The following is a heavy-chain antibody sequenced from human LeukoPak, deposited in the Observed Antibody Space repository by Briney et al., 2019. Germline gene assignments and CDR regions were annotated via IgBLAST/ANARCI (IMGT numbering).Heavy chain of an antibody. Sequence: GGSLRLSCAASRFTFSSYSMNWVRQAPGKGLEWVSSISSSSSSIYYADSVKGRFTISRDNDKNSLYLQMNSLRDDDTAVYCCAKHPELDIWGQGTMVTVSS. CDR1: RFTFSSYS. V-gene: IGHV3-21*01. CDR2: ISSSSSSI. J-gene: IGHJ3*02. CDR3: AKHPELDI.